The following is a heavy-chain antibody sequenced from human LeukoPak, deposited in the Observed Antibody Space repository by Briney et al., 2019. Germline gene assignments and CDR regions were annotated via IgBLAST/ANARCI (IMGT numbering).Heavy chain of an antibody. CDR3: ARDPTGRYCSSTSCYGLMDV. CDR2: IWYDGSNK. V-gene: IGHV3-33*01. Sequence: GRSLRLSCAASGFTFSSYGMHWVRQAPGKGLEWVAVIWYDGSNKYYADSVKGRFTISRDNSKNTLYLQMNSLRAEDTAVYYCARDPTGRYCSSTSCYGLMDVWGKGTTVTVSS. CDR1: GFTFSSYG. D-gene: IGHD2-2*01. J-gene: IGHJ6*03.